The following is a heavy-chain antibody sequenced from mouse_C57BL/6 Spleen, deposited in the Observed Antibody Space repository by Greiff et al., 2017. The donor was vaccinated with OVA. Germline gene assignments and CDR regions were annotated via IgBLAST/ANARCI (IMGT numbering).Heavy chain of an antibody. J-gene: IGHJ4*01. V-gene: IGHV1-72*01. CDR2: IDPNSGGT. CDR1: GYTFTSYW. CDR3: ARSHSYAMDD. Sequence: QVQLQQPGAELVKPGASVKLSCKASGYTFTSYWMHWVKQRPGRGLEWSGRIDPNSGGTKYNEKFKSKATLTVDKPSSTAYMQLSSLTSEDSAVYYCARSHSYAMDDWGQGTSVTVSS.